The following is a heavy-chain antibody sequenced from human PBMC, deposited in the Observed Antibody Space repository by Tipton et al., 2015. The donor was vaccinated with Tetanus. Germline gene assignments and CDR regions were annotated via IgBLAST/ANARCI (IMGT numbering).Heavy chain of an antibody. CDR1: GDYLSDYY. V-gene: IGHV4-34*01. D-gene: IGHD3-3*01. Sequence: GLVKPSETLSLTCGVFGDYLSDYYWTWVRQPPGKGLEWIGEIQRGGSTNYNPSLKSRVSMSLDTSKNQISLRLTSVTAADTAVYYCARANYDFPNKGPFDFWGQGILVLVSS. CDR3: ARANYDFPNKGPFDF. CDR2: IQRGGST. J-gene: IGHJ4*02.